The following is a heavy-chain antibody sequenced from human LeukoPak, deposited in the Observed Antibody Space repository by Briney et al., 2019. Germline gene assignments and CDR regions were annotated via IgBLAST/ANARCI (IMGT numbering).Heavy chain of an antibody. CDR2: ISSSSSYI. CDR3: ARDLVVPATIISHYYYYGMDV. V-gene: IGHV3-21*01. CDR1: EFTFSSYS. Sequence: KPGGSLRLSCAASEFTFSSYSMNWVRQAPGKELEWVSSISSSSSYIYYADSVKGRFTISRDNAKNSLYLQMNSLRAEDTAVYYCARDLVVPATIISHYYYYGMDVWGKGTTVTVSS. J-gene: IGHJ6*04. D-gene: IGHD2-2*01.